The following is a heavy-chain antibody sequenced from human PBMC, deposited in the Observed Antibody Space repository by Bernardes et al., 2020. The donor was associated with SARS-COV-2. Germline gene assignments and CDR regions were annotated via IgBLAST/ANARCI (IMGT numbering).Heavy chain of an antibody. J-gene: IGHJ4*02. D-gene: IGHD3-10*01. CDR2: IRTKTSGGTT. V-gene: IGHV3-49*04. CDR3: ARGRGGITTYVY. CDR1: GFTICDHI. Sequence: GGSLRLSCITSGFTICDHIMSWVRPAPGKGLGWVGFIRTKTSGGTTEYAASVKGRFSISISTDESKSIAYLQMDSLKTEDTAMYYCARGRGGITTYVYWGQGTLVTVSS.